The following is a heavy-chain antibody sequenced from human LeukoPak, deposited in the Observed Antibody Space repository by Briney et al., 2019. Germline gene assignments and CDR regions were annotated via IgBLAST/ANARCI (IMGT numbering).Heavy chain of an antibody. Sequence: GASVKVSCKPSGYTFTSFDINWVRQATGQGLEWMGWMSPNSGNTGYAQKFLGRVTMTRNTSISTAYLELSSLRSEDTAVYYCAVPEGRGYCDKSSCSSMDVWGQGTTVTVSS. J-gene: IGHJ6*02. CDR2: MSPNSGNT. CDR3: AVPEGRGYCDKSSCSSMDV. CDR1: GYTFTSFD. D-gene: IGHD2-15*01. V-gene: IGHV1-8*01.